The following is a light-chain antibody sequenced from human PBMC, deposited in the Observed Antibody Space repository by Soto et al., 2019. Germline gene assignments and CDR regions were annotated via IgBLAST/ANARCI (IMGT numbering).Light chain of an antibody. V-gene: IGLV2-14*01. Sequence: QSVLTQPASVSGSRGQSITICCTGTSSDVGGYNYVSWYQQHPGKAPKLMIYEVSNRPSGVSNRFSGSKSGNTASLTISGLQAEDEADYYCSSYTSSSPLYVFGTGTKVTVL. CDR2: EVS. CDR3: SSYTSSSPLYV. CDR1: SSDVGGYNY. J-gene: IGLJ1*01.